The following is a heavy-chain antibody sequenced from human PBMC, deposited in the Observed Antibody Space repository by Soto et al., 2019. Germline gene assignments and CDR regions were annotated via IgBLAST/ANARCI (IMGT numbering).Heavy chain of an antibody. D-gene: IGHD2-15*01. V-gene: IGHV3-30*18. CDR1: GFRLSSYA. Sequence: GGSLRLSCGTSGFRLSSYAMHWVRQAQGKGLEWVALMSYDESKKYYADSVKGRFTISRDTSKNTLVLEMNNLRVEDTAVYYCAKDRRDGDFMHILVVDFWGQGALVTVSS. CDR3: AKDRRDGDFMHILVVDF. CDR2: MSYDESKK. J-gene: IGHJ4*02.